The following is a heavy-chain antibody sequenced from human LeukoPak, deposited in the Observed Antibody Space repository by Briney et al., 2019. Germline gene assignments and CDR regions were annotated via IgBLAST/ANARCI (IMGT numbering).Heavy chain of an antibody. D-gene: IGHD2-2*01. CDR3: ARGQGYESYYYMDV. CDR2: ISFDGVNT. Sequence: PGGSLRISCAASGFTFSTYAIHWVRQAPGKGLEWVAVISFDGVNTFYADSVKGRFTISRDNSNNTVYLQMNNLRPEDTAVFYCARGQGYESYYYMDVWGKGTTVSVSS. J-gene: IGHJ6*03. V-gene: IGHV3-30*04. CDR1: GFTFSTYA.